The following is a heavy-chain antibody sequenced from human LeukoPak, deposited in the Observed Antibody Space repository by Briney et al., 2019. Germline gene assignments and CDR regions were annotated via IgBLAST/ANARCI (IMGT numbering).Heavy chain of an antibody. CDR1: GFPFSSYS. D-gene: IGHD5-12*01. Sequence: GESLRLSCAASGFPFSSYSMNWVRQAPGKGLEWVSYISNSASTIYYADSVTGRFTISRDNAKNSLYLQMNSLRDEDTAVYYCARDPVATSRFDYWGQGTLVTVSS. V-gene: IGHV3-48*02. CDR2: ISNSASTI. J-gene: IGHJ4*02. CDR3: ARDPVATSRFDY.